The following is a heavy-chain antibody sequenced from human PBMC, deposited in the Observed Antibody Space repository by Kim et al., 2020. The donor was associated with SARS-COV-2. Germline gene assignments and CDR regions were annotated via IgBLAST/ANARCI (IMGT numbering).Heavy chain of an antibody. D-gene: IGHD3-22*01. Sequence: SETLSLTCTVSGGSISSSSYYWGWIRQPPGKGLEWIGSIYYSGSTYYNPSLKSRVTISVDTSKNQFSLKLSSVTAADTAVYYCARRRDYYDSSGYWFDYWGQGTLVTVSS. V-gene: IGHV4-39*01. CDR2: IYYSGST. CDR3: ARRRDYYDSSGYWFDY. CDR1: GGSISSSSYY. J-gene: IGHJ4*02.